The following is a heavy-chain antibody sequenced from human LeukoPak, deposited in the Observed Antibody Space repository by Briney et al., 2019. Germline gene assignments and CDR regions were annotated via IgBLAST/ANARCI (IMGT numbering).Heavy chain of an antibody. J-gene: IGHJ4*02. CDR3: ARDGGDGDYVLGY. D-gene: IGHD4-17*01. CDR1: GYTFTGYY. CDR2: INPNSGGT. V-gene: IGHV1-2*02. Sequence: GASVKVSCKASGYTFTGYYMHWVRQAPGQGLEWMGWINPNSGGTNYAQKFQGGVTMTRDTSISTAYMELSRLRSDDTAVYYCARDGGDGDYVLGYWGQGTLVTVSS.